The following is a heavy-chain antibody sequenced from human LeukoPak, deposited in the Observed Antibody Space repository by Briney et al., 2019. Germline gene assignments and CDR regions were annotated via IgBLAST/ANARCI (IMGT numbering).Heavy chain of an antibody. D-gene: IGHD3-3*01. J-gene: IGHJ6*02. V-gene: IGHV3-53*01. Sequence: GSLRLSCAASGFTVSSKYITWVRQAPGKGLEWVSVIYSGGSTTYADSVKGRFTISRDNSKNTLYLQMNSPKAEDTAVYYCATRESPITIFGVVKALFYYGMDVWGQGTTVTVSS. CDR2: IYSGGST. CDR1: GFTVSSKY. CDR3: ATRESPITIFGVVKALFYYGMDV.